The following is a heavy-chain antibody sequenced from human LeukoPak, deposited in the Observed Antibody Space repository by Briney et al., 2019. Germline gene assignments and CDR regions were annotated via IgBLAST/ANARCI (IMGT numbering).Heavy chain of an antibody. V-gene: IGHV4-30-2*01. J-gene: IGHJ4*02. Sequence: SETLSLTCTVSGGSISGAGYYWSWIRQPPGKGLEWIGYIYHDGTTYYNPSLKSRVTISVDRPKNQFSLDLSSVTAADTAVYYCAKWADYWGQGTLVTVSS. D-gene: IGHD2-8*01. CDR2: IYHDGTT. CDR1: GGSISGAGYY. CDR3: AKWADY.